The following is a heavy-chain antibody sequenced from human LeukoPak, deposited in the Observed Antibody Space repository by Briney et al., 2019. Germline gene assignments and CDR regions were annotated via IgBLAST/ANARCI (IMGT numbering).Heavy chain of an antibody. Sequence: SETLSLTCTVSGGPISSYYWSWIRQPPGKGLEWIGHIYSSGSTNYKPSLKSRVTMSVDTSKNQFSLKLTSVTAADTAVYYCARGGPTIAARRTFDYWGQGTLVTVSS. J-gene: IGHJ4*02. CDR3: ARGGPTIAARRTFDY. CDR2: IYSSGST. D-gene: IGHD6-6*01. CDR1: GGPISSYY. V-gene: IGHV4-59*01.